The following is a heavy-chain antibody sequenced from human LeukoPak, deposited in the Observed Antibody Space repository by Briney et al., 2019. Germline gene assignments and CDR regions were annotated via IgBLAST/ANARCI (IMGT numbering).Heavy chain of an antibody. CDR3: ASSGYDYAVDY. V-gene: IGHV4-61*02. Sequence: SETLSLTCTVSGGSISSGSYYWSWIRQPAGKGLEWIGRIYTSGSTNYNPSLKSRVTISVDTSKNQFSLKLSSVTAADTAVYYCASSGYDYAVDYWGQGTLVTVSS. CDR2: IYTSGST. J-gene: IGHJ4*02. CDR1: GGSISSGSYY. D-gene: IGHD5-12*01.